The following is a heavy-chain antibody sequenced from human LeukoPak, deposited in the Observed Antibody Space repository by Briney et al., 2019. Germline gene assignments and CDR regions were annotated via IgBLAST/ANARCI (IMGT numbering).Heavy chain of an antibody. CDR3: ARRAGDYSHPYDY. Sequence: GGSLRLSCTASGFTFSSYGMHWVRQTPGKGLEWVAVISYDGGNKYYGDSVKGRFTISRDHSKNTVDLQMNSLRAEDTAMYYCARRAGDYSHPYDYWGQGTLVTVSS. J-gene: IGHJ4*02. CDR2: ISYDGGNK. CDR1: GFTFSSYG. D-gene: IGHD3-22*01. V-gene: IGHV3-33*08.